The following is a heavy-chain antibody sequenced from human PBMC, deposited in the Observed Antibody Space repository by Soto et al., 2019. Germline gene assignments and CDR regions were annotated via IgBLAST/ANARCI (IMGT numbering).Heavy chain of an antibody. V-gene: IGHV4-39*01. CDR3: ARHRINYGMDV. CDR2: IYYSGST. CDR1: GGSISSSSYF. Sequence: SETLSLTCTVSGGSISSSSYFWGWIRQPPGKGLEWIGTIYYSGSTYYNPSLKSRVTISVDTSKNQFSLKLSFVIAADTAVYYCARHRINYGMDVWGQGTTVTVSS. J-gene: IGHJ6*02.